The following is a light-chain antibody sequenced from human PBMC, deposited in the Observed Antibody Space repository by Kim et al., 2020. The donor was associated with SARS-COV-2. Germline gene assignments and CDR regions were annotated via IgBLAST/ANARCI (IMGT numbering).Light chain of an antibody. CDR3: QVWDRGSDHWM. V-gene: IGLV3-21*04. CDR1: YIGTRS. J-gene: IGLJ3*02. CDR2: FDG. Sequence: APGKTASITCGGNYIGTRSVHWYQHRPGQAPLLVMYFDGDRPSGIPERFSGSNSGNTATLTISRVETGDEADYYCQVWDRGSDHWMFGGGTQLTV.